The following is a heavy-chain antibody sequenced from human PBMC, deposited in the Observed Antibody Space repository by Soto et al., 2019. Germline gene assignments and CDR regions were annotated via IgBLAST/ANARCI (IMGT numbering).Heavy chain of an antibody. Sequence: GGSLRLSCAASGFTFSSYSMNWVRQAPGKGLEWVSYISSSSTIYYADSVKGRFTISRDNAKNSLYLQMNSLRDEDTAVYYCARDWGGIVLMVYAIPGGMDVWGQGTTVTVSS. CDR1: GFTFSSYS. D-gene: IGHD2-8*01. J-gene: IGHJ6*02. CDR3: ARDWGGIVLMVYAIPGGMDV. V-gene: IGHV3-48*02. CDR2: ISSSSTI.